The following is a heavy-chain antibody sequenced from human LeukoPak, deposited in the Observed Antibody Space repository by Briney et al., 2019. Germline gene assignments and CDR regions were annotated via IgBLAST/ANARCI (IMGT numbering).Heavy chain of an antibody. CDR1: GFTFSSYG. J-gene: IGHJ4*02. CDR3: ASLDFWSGYFDS. CDR2: IWYDGSNK. Sequence: PGGSLRLSCAASGFTFSSYGMHWVRQAPGKGLEWVAVIWYDGSNKYYADSVKGRFTISRDSSKNTLYLQMNSLRAEDTAVYYCASLDFWSGYFDSWGQGTLVTVSS. V-gene: IGHV3-33*01. D-gene: IGHD3-3*01.